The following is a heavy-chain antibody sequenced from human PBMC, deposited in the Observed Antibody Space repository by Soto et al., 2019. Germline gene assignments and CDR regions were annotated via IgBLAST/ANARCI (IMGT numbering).Heavy chain of an antibody. D-gene: IGHD5-18*01. CDR1: GGSISSGGYS. J-gene: IGHJ5*02. CDR3: ARARGPRPSYGYRSNWFDT. CDR2: IYHSGST. V-gene: IGHV4-30-2*01. Sequence: SETLSLTCAVSGGSISSGGYSWSWIRQPPGKGLEWIGYIYHSGSTYYNPSLKSRVTISVDRSKNQFSLKLSSVTAADTAVYYCARARGPRPSYGYRSNWFDTWGQGTLVTVSS.